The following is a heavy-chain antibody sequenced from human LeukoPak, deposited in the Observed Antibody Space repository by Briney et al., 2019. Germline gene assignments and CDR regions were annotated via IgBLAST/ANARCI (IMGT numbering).Heavy chain of an antibody. CDR2: ISGSGGST. Sequence: GGSLRLSCAASGFTFSSYAMSWVRQAPGKGLEWVSAISGSGGSTYYADSVKGRFTISRDNSKNTLYLQMNSLRAGDTAVYYCAKFGREAYDFWSGHPYFDYWGQGTLVTVSS. D-gene: IGHD3-3*01. V-gene: IGHV3-23*01. J-gene: IGHJ4*02. CDR3: AKFGREAYDFWSGHPYFDY. CDR1: GFTFSSYA.